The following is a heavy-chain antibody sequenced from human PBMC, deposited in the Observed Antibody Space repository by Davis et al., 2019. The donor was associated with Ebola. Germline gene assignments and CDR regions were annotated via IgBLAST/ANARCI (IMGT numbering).Heavy chain of an antibody. J-gene: IGHJ5*02. CDR2: IYYSGST. CDR1: GGSISSSSYY. CDR3: ARRLVWFRRFDP. Sequence: SETLSLTCTVSGGSISSSSYYWGWIRQPPGKGLEWIGSIYYSGSTYYNPSLKSRVTTSVDTSKNQFSLKLSSVTAADTAVYYCARRLVWFRRFDPWGQGTLVTVSS. D-gene: IGHD3-10*01. V-gene: IGHV4-39*07.